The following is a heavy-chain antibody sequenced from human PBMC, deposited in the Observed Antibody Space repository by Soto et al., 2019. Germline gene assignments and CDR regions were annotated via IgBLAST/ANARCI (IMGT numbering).Heavy chain of an antibody. V-gene: IGHV4-34*01. J-gene: IGHJ6*02. Sequence: SETLSLTCAVYGGSFSGYYWSWIRQPPGKGLEWIGEINHSGSTNYNPSLKSRVTISVDTSKNQFSLKLSSVTAADTAVYYCARLKGVTKVKYYYYGMDVWGQGTTVTVSS. D-gene: IGHD4-4*01. CDR1: GGSFSGYY. CDR3: ARLKGVTKVKYYYYGMDV. CDR2: INHSGST.